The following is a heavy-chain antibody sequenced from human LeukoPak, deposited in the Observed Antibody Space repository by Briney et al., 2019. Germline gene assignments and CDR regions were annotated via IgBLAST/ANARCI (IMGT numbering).Heavy chain of an antibody. D-gene: IGHD3-22*01. Sequence: GGSLRLSCTISGFSFGDYAMSWFRQAPGKGLEWVGFIRSKPYGGTTEYAASVKGRFTISRDDSKSIAYLQMNSLKTEDTAVYYCTSALTYYYDSSGYYPPYCYYMDVWGKGTTVTVSS. J-gene: IGHJ6*03. CDR1: GFSFGDYA. CDR3: TSALTYYYDSSGYYPPYCYYMDV. CDR2: IRSKPYGGTT. V-gene: IGHV3-49*03.